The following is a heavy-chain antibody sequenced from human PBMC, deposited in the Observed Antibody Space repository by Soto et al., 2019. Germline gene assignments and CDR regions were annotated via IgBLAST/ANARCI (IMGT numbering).Heavy chain of an antibody. V-gene: IGHV1-46*01. CDR1: GYSFSDHY. CDR2: INPTGGST. J-gene: IGHJ5*02. CDR3: ARGPPSGTYLGFDP. D-gene: IGHD1-26*01. Sequence: QVQLVQSGAEVKKPGASVKVSCRASGYSFSDHYMYWVRQAPGQGLEWMGVINPTGGSTNYAPKFQGRVTMIRDTSTSTVYMELSSLTSEDTAVYYCARGPPSGTYLGFDPWGQGTLVTVSP.